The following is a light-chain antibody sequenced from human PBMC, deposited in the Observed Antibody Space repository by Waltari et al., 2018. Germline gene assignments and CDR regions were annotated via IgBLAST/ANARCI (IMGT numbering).Light chain of an antibody. CDR3: SSYTSSSPWV. Sequence: QSALTQPASVSGSPGQSITISCTGTSSAVGGYNYVSWYQQHPGKAPKLMIYEVSNRPSGVSNRFSGSKSGNTASLTISGLQAEDEADYYCSSYTSSSPWVFGGGTKLTVL. CDR1: SSAVGGYNY. J-gene: IGLJ3*02. CDR2: EVS. V-gene: IGLV2-14*01.